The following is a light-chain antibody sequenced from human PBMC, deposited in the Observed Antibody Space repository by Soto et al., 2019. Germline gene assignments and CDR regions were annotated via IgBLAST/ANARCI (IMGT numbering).Light chain of an antibody. J-gene: IGKJ2*01. CDR3: HQTYTDRVYT. Sequence: DILLTQSPTSLSASVGDTVTINCRASQSISIYLNWYQHKPGEAPKVLIYAASTLATGAPSRFSGTGVGTAFTIPISSLQLEDFATYYCHQTYTDRVYTFGQGTKLEFK. CDR1: QSISIY. V-gene: IGKV1-39*01. CDR2: AAS.